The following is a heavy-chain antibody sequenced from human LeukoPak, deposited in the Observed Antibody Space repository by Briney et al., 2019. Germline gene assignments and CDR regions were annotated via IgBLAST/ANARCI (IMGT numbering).Heavy chain of an antibody. Sequence: SETLSLTCIVSGGSISSSSYYWGWIRQPPGKGLEWIASIYYSGGTYDNPSLKSRVTISVDTSKNQFSLKLSSVTAADTAVYYCARHDYDILTGYRTTDFDYWGQGTLVTVSS. CDR1: GGSISSSSYY. CDR3: ARHDYDILTGYRTTDFDY. D-gene: IGHD3-9*01. CDR2: IYYSGGT. V-gene: IGHV4-39*01. J-gene: IGHJ4*02.